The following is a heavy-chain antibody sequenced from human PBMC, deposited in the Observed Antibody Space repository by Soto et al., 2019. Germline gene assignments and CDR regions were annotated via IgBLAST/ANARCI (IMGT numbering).Heavy chain of an antibody. Sequence: KSSETLSLTCTVSGGSVTTPSAYWSWIRHSPVTRLEWIPYVQRSGRTYSDRTVTSRVNMSVETAKNQYGLTRTSVTAADTAVYYCARDRDYYDNSGCLHYCYLWGKGTKVAVSS. J-gene: IGHJ1*01. V-gene: IGHV4-31*03. D-gene: IGHD3-22*01. CDR1: GGSVTTPSAY. CDR2: VQRSGRT. CDR3: ARDRDYYDNSGCLHYCYL.